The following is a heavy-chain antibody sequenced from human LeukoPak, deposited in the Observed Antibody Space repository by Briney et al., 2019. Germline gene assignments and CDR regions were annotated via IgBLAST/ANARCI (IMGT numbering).Heavy chain of an antibody. V-gene: IGHV4-34*01. D-gene: IGHD4-17*01. CDR3: ARGAYGDFFDY. J-gene: IGHJ4*02. CDR1: GGSFSGYH. Sequence: SETLSLTCVVYGGSFSGYHWSWIRQSPGKGLEWIGEINHRGSTNYNPSLKRRVTMSLDTSKNQFSLKLSSVTAADTAVYYCARGAYGDFFDYWGQGTLVTVSS. CDR2: INHRGST.